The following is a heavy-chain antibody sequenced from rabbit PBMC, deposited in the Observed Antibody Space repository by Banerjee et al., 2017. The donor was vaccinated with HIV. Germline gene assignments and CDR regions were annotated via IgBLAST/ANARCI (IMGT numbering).Heavy chain of an antibody. D-gene: IGHD6-1*01. J-gene: IGHJ6*01. Sequence: QSLEESGEGLVKPGASLTLTCTASGFTIPSIYWMCWVRQAPGKGLEWIACIYSGSSGSTYYANWAKGRFTISKTSSTTVTLQMTSLTAADTATYFCARNGGMLDYKLWGQGTLVTVS. V-gene: IGHV1S40*01. CDR2: IYSGSSGST. CDR3: ARNGGMLDYKL. CDR1: GFTIPSIYW.